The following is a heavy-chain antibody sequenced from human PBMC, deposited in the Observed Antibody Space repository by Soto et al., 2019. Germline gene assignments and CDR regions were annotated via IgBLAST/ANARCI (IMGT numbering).Heavy chain of an antibody. V-gene: IGHV4-59*01. D-gene: IGHD1-26*01. CDR3: ARSRATRQPFDY. CDR2: IYYTGST. CDR1: GGSMSANY. J-gene: IGHJ4*02. Sequence: WETLSLTCTVSGGSMSANYWTWIRQSPGKGLEWIGYIYYTGSTKYNPSLQSRVTISLDTSKNQFSLKLIPVTAEDTAVYYCARSRATRQPFDYWGQGTLVTVSS.